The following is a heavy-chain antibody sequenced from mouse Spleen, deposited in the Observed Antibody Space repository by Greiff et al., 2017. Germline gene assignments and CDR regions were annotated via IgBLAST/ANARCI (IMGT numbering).Heavy chain of an antibody. CDR3: ARRGAFDY. V-gene: IGHV5-9*04. CDR1: GFTFSSYT. Sequence: EVKVVESGGGLVKPGGSLKLSCAASGFTFSSYTMSWVRQTPAKRLEWVATISSGGGNTYYPDSVKGRFTISRDNARNTLYLQMSSLRSEDTAMYYCARRGAFDYWGQGTTLTVSS. J-gene: IGHJ2*01. CDR2: ISSGGGNT.